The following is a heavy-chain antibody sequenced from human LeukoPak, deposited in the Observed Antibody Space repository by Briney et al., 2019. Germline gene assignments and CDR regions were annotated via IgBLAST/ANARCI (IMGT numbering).Heavy chain of an antibody. J-gene: IGHJ6*02. CDR2: ISSGEGGGT. V-gene: IGHV3-23*01. Sequence: GGSLRLSCTASGFTFNNYVMSWVRQAPGKGLEWVSSISSGEGGGTYYADPVKGRFTISRDNSKNTLYLQMKNLRVEHTAVYYCAKGLHGGVGYGVDVWGQGTTVSVSS. D-gene: IGHD3-16*01. CDR1: GFTFNNYV. CDR3: AKGLHGGVGYGVDV.